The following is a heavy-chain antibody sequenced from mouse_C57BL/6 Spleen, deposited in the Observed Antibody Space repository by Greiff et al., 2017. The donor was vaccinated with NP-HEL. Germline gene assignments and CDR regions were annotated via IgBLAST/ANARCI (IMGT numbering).Heavy chain of an antibody. D-gene: IGHD1-1*01. CDR2: IISGSSTI. J-gene: IGHJ3*01. V-gene: IGHV5-17*01. CDR1: GFTFSDYG. Sequence: DVKLVESGGGLVKPGGSLKLSCAASGFTFSDYGMHWVRQAPEKGLEWVAYIISGSSTIYYTDTVKGRSTISRDNAKNTLSLQMTSLRSEDTAMYYCARLLPFAYWGQGTLVTVSA. CDR3: ARLLPFAY.